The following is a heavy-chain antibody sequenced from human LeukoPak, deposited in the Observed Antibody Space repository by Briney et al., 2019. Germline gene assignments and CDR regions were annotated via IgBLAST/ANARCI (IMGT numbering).Heavy chain of an antibody. Sequence: GGSLRLSCAASGFTFSSFGMHWVRQAPGKGLEWAAVIWYDGSDKYYADSVKGRFTISRVNSKNTLYLQMNSLRAEDTAVYYCARAGNAFDIWGQGTMVTVSS. CDR1: GFTFSSFG. J-gene: IGHJ3*02. D-gene: IGHD6-13*01. CDR2: IWYDGSDK. V-gene: IGHV3-33*01. CDR3: ARAGNAFDI.